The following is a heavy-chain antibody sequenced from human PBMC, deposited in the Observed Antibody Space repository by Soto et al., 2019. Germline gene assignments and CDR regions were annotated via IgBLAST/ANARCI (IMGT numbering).Heavy chain of an antibody. Sequence: VKVSCKASGYTFPSYGMSWVRQAPGQGLEWMGWISAYNGNTNYAQKLQGRVTMTTDTSTSTAYMELRSLRSDDTAVYYCARVGTGDYYYYYYYMDVWGKGTTVTVSS. CDR2: ISAYNGNT. CDR3: ARVGTGDYYYYYYYMDV. J-gene: IGHJ6*03. V-gene: IGHV1-18*01. CDR1: GYTFPSYG. D-gene: IGHD2-8*02.